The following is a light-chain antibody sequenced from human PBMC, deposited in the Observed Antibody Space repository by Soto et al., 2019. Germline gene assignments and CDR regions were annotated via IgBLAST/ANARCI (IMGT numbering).Light chain of an antibody. J-gene: IGLJ2*01. V-gene: IGLV4-69*02. CDR2: LNSDGSH. CDR1: SGYSNYG. CDR3: QTWAGTGNVV. Sequence: QPVLTQSPSASASLGASVKVTCTLSSGYSNYGIAWHQQQPEKGPRYLMKLNSDGSHSKGDGIPDRFSGSSSGAERYLTISSLQSEDEADYYCQTWAGTGNVVFGGGTKLTVL.